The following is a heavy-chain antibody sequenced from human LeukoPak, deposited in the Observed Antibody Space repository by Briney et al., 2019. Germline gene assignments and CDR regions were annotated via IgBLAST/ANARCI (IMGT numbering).Heavy chain of an antibody. CDR2: IYYSGST. CDR1: GGSISSGSYY. CDR3: ARHLVVAATITN. D-gene: IGHD2-15*01. J-gene: IGHJ4*02. Sequence: SETLSLTCTVSGGSISSGSYYWGWIRQPPVKGLEWIGSIYYSGSTYYNPSLESQIPISVDTSDNQFSLKLSSVTAADTAVYFCARHLVVAATITNWGQGTLVTVSS. V-gene: IGHV4-39*01.